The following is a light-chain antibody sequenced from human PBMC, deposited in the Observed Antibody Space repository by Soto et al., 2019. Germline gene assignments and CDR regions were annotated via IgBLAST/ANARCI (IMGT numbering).Light chain of an antibody. CDR2: DVT. Sequence: QSALTQPRSVSGSPGQSVTISCTGTSSDVGGYNFVSWYQHHPGKAPKLMIYDVTKRPSGVPDRFSGSKSDNTASLTISGLQAEDEADYYCSSYTSSTTLVVFGGGTKVTVL. J-gene: IGLJ2*01. CDR1: SSDVGGYNF. CDR3: SSYTSSTTLVV. V-gene: IGLV2-11*01.